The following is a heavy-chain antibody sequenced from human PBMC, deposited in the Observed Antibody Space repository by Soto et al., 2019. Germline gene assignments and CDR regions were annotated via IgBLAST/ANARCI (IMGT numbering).Heavy chain of an antibody. J-gene: IGHJ4*02. V-gene: IGHV4-4*07. CDR2: IYTNGNT. D-gene: IGHD3-10*01. Sequence: PSETLSLTCTVSGGSLTTYFLSWVRQPAGKGLEWIGRIYTNGNTIYNPSLEGRVTMSVDTSKNQFSLKLTSVTAADTAVYYCARGLSGVYSFDYWGRGALVTVYS. CDR1: GGSLTTYF. CDR3: ARGLSGVYSFDY.